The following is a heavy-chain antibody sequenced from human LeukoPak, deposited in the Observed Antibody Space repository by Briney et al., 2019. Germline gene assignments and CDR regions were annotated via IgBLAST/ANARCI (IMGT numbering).Heavy chain of an antibody. D-gene: IGHD3-22*01. J-gene: IGHJ6*02. Sequence: SETLSLTCTVSGGSISSYYWSWIRQPPGKGLEWIGYIYYSGSTNYNPSLKSRVTISVDTSKNQFSLKLSSVTAADTAVYYCARLPPSYYDSSGYYYYYYGMDVWGQGTTVT. CDR2: IYYSGST. CDR1: GGSISSYY. CDR3: ARLPPSYYDSSGYYYYYYGMDV. V-gene: IGHV4-59*01.